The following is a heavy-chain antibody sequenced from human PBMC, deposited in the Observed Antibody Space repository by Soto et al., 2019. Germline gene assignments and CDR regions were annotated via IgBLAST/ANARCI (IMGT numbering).Heavy chain of an antibody. CDR2: IIPIFGTA. Sequence: QVQLVQSGAEVKKPGSSVKFSCKASGGTFSSYAISWVRQAPGQGLEWMGGIIPIFGTANYAQKFQGRVTITADESTSTADMELSSLRSEDTAVYYCARTYYDSSGYYYGPHGYWGQGTLVTVSS. CDR1: GGTFSSYA. J-gene: IGHJ4*02. CDR3: ARTYYDSSGYYYGPHGY. D-gene: IGHD3-22*01. V-gene: IGHV1-69*01.